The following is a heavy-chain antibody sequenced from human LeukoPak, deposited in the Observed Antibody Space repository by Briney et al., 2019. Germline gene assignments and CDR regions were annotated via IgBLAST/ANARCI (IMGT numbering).Heavy chain of an antibody. CDR2: IYTSGST. CDR3: ARELGATEFDP. J-gene: IGHJ5*02. V-gene: IGHV4-4*07. D-gene: IGHD1-26*01. CDR1: GGSISSYY. Sequence: PSETLSLTCTVSGGSISSYYWGWIRRPAGKGLEWIGRIYTSGSTNYNPSLKSRVTMSVDTSKNQFSLKLSSVTAADSAVYYCARELGATEFDPWGQGTLVTVSS.